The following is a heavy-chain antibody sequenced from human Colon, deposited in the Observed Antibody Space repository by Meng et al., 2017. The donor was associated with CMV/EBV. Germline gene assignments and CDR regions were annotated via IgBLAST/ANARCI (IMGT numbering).Heavy chain of an antibody. Sequence: GGSLRLSCVASGFSFSSHGMHWVRQAPGKGLEWVAVIWGSGGVIKYYADSVKGRFTISRDDSKNTLYLQMNSLTTEGTAVYHCARGGSGSYDWFDPWGQGTLVTVSS. CDR1: GFSFSSHG. D-gene: IGHD1-26*01. J-gene: IGHJ5*02. CDR3: ARGGSGSYDWFDP. V-gene: IGHV3-33*01. CDR2: IWGSGGVIK.